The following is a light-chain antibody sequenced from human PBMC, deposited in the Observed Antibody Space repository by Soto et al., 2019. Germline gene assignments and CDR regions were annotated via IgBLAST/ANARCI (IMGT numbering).Light chain of an antibody. J-gene: IGKJ1*01. CDR2: GAS. CDR3: QQYNNGPPWT. V-gene: IGKV3-15*01. CDR1: QSVSSN. Sequence: EIVMTQSPAPLSVSPGERATLSCRASQSVSSNLAWYQQKPGQAPRLLIYGASTRATGIPARFSGSGSGTEFTLTISSLQSEAFAVYYCQQYNNGPPWTFGQGTKVEIK.